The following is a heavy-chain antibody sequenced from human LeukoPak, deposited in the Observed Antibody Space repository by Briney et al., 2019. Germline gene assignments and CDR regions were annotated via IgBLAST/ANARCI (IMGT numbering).Heavy chain of an antibody. CDR1: GGSISSTSYY. Sequence: SETLSLTCTVSGGSISSTSYYWGWIRQPPGKGLSWIVNIYYSETTYYNPSLQSHFTLSVDTSKNQFSLKLTSVTAAASAVYYCARSPYISSWYPFAPWGQGTLVTVSS. V-gene: IGHV4-39*07. D-gene: IGHD6-13*01. CDR2: IYYSETT. CDR3: ARSPYISSWYPFAP. J-gene: IGHJ5*02.